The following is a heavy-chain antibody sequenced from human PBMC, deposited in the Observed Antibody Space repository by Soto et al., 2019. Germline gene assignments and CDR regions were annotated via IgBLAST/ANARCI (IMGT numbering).Heavy chain of an antibody. CDR2: ISAYNGNT. CDR3: ARDDATAMVSADYYYYGMDV. CDR1: GYTFTSYG. V-gene: IGHV1-18*01. J-gene: IGHJ6*02. Sequence: ASVKVSCKASGYTFTSYGISWVRQAPGQGLEWMGWISAYNGNTNYAQKLQGRVTMTTDTSTSTAYMELRSLRSDDTAVYYCARDDATAMVSADYYYYGMDVWGQGTKVTVSS. D-gene: IGHD5-18*01.